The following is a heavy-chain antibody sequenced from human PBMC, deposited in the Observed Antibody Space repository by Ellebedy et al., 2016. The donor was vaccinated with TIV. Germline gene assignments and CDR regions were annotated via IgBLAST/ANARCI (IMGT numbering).Heavy chain of an antibody. CDR1: GFTFSGHG. V-gene: IGHV3-33*01. Sequence: PGGSLRLSCAASGFTFSGHGMHWVRQAPGKGLEWVAVIWYDGSDKYYADSVKGRFTISRDHSKNTLYLQMNSLRADDTAVYYCASDRPHSCFDPWGLGTLVTVSS. CDR3: ASDRPHSCFDP. D-gene: IGHD1-14*01. J-gene: IGHJ5*02. CDR2: IWYDGSDK.